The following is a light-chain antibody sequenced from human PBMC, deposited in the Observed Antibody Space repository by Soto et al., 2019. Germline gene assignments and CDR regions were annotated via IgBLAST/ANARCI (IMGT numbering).Light chain of an antibody. J-gene: IGKJ4*01. CDR3: QQQYEWVT. CDR2: DAT. CDR1: QSVSNK. Sequence: EIVMTQSPATLSVSPGETATLSCRASQSVSNKLAWYQQKPGQAPRLLIYDATTRATGIPARFSCSGSGTEFTLIISSLQSEDFAVYYCQQQYEWVTFGGGTKVEI. V-gene: IGKV3-15*01.